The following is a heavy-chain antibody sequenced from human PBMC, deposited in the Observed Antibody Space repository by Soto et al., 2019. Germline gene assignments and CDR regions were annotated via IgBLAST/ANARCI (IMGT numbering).Heavy chain of an antibody. CDR3: TKRRNVLRFLELSSGMEV. Sequence: PGGSLRLSCAASGFTFSNYGMHWVRQAPGKGLEWVAFISDDGSNKYYADSMKGRFTMSRDNSKSTLYLQMSSLRVEDTAVYYCTKRRNVLRFLELSSGMEVRGQGTTVPGSS. J-gene: IGHJ6*02. CDR2: ISDDGSNK. CDR1: GFTFSNYG. D-gene: IGHD3-3*01. V-gene: IGHV3-30*18.